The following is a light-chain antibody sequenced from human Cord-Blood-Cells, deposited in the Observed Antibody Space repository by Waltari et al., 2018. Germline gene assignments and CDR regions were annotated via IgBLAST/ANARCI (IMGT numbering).Light chain of an antibody. CDR2: EGS. J-gene: IGLJ3*02. Sequence: QTALTQPASVSGSPGQSITIPCTGTSSAVGSFNLLPWYQQHPGKAPKLMIYEGSKRPSGVSNRFSGSKSGNTASLTISGLQAEDEADYYCCSYAGSSTWVFGGGTKLTVL. V-gene: IGLV2-23*01. CDR3: CSYAGSSTWV. CDR1: SSAVGSFNL.